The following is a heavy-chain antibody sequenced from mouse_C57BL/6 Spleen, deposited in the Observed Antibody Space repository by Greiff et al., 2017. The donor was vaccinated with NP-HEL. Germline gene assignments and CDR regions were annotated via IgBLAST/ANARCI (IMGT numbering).Heavy chain of an antibody. V-gene: IGHV1-80*01. J-gene: IGHJ4*01. Sequence: QVQLQQSGAELVKPGASVKISCKASGYAFSSYWMNWVKQRPGKGLEWIGQIYPGDGDTNYNGKFKGKATLTADKSSSTAYMQLSSLTSEDSAVYFCARKGYGNYVAMDYWGQGTSVTVSS. CDR2: IYPGDGDT. CDR3: ARKGYGNYVAMDY. CDR1: GYAFSSYW. D-gene: IGHD2-10*02.